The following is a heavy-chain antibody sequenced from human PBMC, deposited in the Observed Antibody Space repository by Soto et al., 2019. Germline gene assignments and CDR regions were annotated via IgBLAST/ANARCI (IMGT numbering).Heavy chain of an antibody. CDR3: ARDRGTSSTNLLSWLN. CDR1: GFTFSSYV. Sequence: QVQLVESGGGVVQPGRSLSLSCAATGFTFSSYVMHWVRQAPGKGLEWVAVISYDGSNKYYADSVKGRFTISRDNSTNTLYLQMNSLRAEDTAVYYSARDRGTSSTNLLSWLNWGQGTLVTFSS. V-gene: IGHV3-30-3*01. J-gene: IGHJ4*02. D-gene: IGHD2-2*01. CDR2: ISYDGSNK.